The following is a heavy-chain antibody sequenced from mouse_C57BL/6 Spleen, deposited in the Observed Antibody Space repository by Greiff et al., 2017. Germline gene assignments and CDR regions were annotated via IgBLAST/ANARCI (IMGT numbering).Heavy chain of an antibody. D-gene: IGHD1-1*01. J-gene: IGHJ2*01. CDR2: INPNNGGT. CDR1: GYTFTDYN. Sequence: EVQLQESGPELVKPGASVKMSCKASGYTFTDYNMHWVKQSHGKSLEWIGYINPNNGGTSYDQKFKGKATLTVNKSSSTAYMELRSLTSEDTAVYYCARWVTTVVASADYWGQGTTLTVSS. CDR3: ARWVTTVVASADY. V-gene: IGHV1-22*01.